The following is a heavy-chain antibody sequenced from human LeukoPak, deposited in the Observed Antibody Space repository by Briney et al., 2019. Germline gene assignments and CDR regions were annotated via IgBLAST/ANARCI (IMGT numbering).Heavy chain of an antibody. J-gene: IGHJ4*02. Sequence: GGSLRLSCAASGFTFSSYGMHWVRQAPGKGLEWVAVIWYDGSNKYYADSVKGRFTISRDNSKNTLYLQMNSLRAEDTAVYYCARPTYSGSYYWFDYWGQGTLVTVTS. CDR2: IWYDGSNK. CDR3: ARPTYSGSYYWFDY. D-gene: IGHD1-26*01. V-gene: IGHV3-33*01. CDR1: GFTFSSYG.